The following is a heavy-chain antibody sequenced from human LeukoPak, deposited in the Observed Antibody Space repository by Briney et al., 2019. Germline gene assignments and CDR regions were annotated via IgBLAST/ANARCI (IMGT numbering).Heavy chain of an antibody. D-gene: IGHD6-19*01. CDR1: GFIFRAYP. V-gene: IGHV3-30*18. CDR2: TSFDGSKT. J-gene: IGHJ6*02. Sequence: AGGSLRLSCAASGFIFRAYPMHWVRQAPGKGLEWVALTSFDGSKTYYADSVRGRFTVSRDNSNSTLFLQMSGLRPEDTAVYFCAKDRSVASYYYGMDVWGQGTTVTVSS. CDR3: AKDRSVASYYYGMDV.